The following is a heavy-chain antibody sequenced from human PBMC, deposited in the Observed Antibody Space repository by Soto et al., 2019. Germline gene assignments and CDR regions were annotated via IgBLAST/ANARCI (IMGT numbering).Heavy chain of an antibody. J-gene: IGHJ4*02. D-gene: IGHD6-19*01. CDR2: ISDSGGST. V-gene: IGHV3-23*01. CDR3: AKDGGWSLAVAGLFDY. Sequence: EVHLLEYGGGLVQPGGSLRLSCVVSGSTFSSDDMSWVRQAPGRGLEWVSGISDSGGSTYYADSVKGRFTICRDNAQNALYLQMKGLRVEDTALYYCAKDGGWSLAVAGLFDYWGPGTQVTVSS. CDR1: GSTFSSDD.